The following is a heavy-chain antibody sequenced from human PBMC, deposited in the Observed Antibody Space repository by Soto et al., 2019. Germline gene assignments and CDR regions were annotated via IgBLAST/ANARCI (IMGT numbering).Heavy chain of an antibody. CDR1: GACMRGYQ. D-gene: IGHD3-10*01. CDR3: ARYGSGSSVWFDP. J-gene: IGHJ5*02. Sequence: SETMSLTCAVSGACMRGYQWSWIRQPPGKGLEWIGYIYYSGSTIYNPSLKSRVTISVDTSKNQFSLKLSSVTAADTAVYYCARYGSGSSVWFDPWGQGTLVTVSS. V-gene: IGHV4-59*01. CDR2: IYYSGST.